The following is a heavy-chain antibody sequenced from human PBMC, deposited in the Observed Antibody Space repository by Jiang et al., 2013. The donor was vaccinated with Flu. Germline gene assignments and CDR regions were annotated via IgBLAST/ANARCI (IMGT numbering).Heavy chain of an antibody. D-gene: IGHD6-19*01. Sequence: KPTQTLTLTCTLSGFSLSTDGVNVGWIRQPPGKALEWLALIHWNNDKWYSPSLKSRLTITKDTSKKQVVLTVTNMDPVDTATYYCAHSPRQQWLVFSYWGQGILVTVSS. CDR1: GFSLSTDGVN. J-gene: IGHJ4*02. CDR3: AHSPRQQWLVFSY. CDR2: IHWNNDK. V-gene: IGHV2-5*01.